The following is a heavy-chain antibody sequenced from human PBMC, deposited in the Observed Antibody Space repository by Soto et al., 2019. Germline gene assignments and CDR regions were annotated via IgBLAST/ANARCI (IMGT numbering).Heavy chain of an antibody. Sequence: SVKVSCKASGYTFTGYYMHWVRQAPGQGLEWMGWINPNSGGTNYAQKFQGRVTMTRDTSISTAYMELSRLRSDDTAVYYCARVGGSYYGVFDYWGQGTLVTVSS. CDR3: ARVGGSYYGVFDY. J-gene: IGHJ4*02. CDR1: GYTFTGYY. D-gene: IGHD1-26*01. V-gene: IGHV1-2*02. CDR2: INPNSGGT.